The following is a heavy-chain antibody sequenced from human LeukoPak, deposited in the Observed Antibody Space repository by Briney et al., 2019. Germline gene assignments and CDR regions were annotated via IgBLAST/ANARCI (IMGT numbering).Heavy chain of an antibody. D-gene: IGHD3-10*01. CDR1: GCFISSSLYY. Sequence: SETLSLTCTVSGCFISSSLYYWAWIRQPPGKGLEWIGSIYYSGSTTTYYNPSLKSRVTISVDTSKNQFSLKLSSVTAADTAVYYCARRVRVATIDYWGQGTLVTVSS. J-gene: IGHJ4*02. CDR3: ARRVRVATIDY. V-gene: IGHV4-39*01. CDR2: IYYSGSTTT.